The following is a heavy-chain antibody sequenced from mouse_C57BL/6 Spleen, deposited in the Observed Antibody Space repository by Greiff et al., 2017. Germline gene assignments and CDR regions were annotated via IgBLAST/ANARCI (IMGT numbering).Heavy chain of an antibody. CDR1: GFTFSSYA. J-gene: IGHJ2*01. D-gene: IGHD2-3*01. V-gene: IGHV5-4*03. CDR3: ARGDGDPFDY. CDR2: ISAGGSYT. Sequence: EVKLVESGGGLVKPGGSLKLSCAASGFTFSSYAMSWVRQTPEKRLEWVATISAGGSYTYYPDNVEGRFTISRDNAKNNLYLQMSHLKSEDTAMYYCARGDGDPFDYWGQGTTLTVSS.